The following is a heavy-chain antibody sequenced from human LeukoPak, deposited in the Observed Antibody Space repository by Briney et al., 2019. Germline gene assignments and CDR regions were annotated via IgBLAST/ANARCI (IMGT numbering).Heavy chain of an antibody. Sequence: GASVKVSCKASGYTFTSYYMHWVRQAPGQGLEWMGIINPSGGSTSYAQKFQGRVTMTRDTSTSTVCMELSSLRSEDTAAYYCARDGVYCSGGSCYENWFDPWGQGTLVTVSS. CDR3: ARDGVYCSGGSCYENWFDP. V-gene: IGHV1-46*01. CDR2: INPSGGST. CDR1: GYTFTSYY. D-gene: IGHD2-15*01. J-gene: IGHJ5*02.